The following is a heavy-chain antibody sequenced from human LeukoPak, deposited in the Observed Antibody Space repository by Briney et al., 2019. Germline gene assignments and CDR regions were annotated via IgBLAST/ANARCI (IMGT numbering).Heavy chain of an antibody. J-gene: IGHJ4*02. Sequence: GGSLRLSCAASGFTFSSYWMHWVRQAPGKGLVWVSRINSDGSTITYADSVKGRFTISRDNAKNTLYLQMNSLRAEDTALYYCARARQGSIDYWGQGTLVSVSS. CDR3: ARARQGSIDY. CDR1: GFTFSSYW. V-gene: IGHV3-74*01. CDR2: INSDGSTI.